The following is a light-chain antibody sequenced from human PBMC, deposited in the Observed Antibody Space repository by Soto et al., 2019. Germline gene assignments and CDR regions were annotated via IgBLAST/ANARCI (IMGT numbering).Light chain of an antibody. CDR1: SSDVGASNY. CDR3: NSYTSTNTYV. Sequence: QSVLTQPASVSGSPGQAITISCSGTSSDVGASNYVSWYQQHPGKAPKLMIYDVSNRPSGVSNRFSVSKSGTTASLTISGLRAEDEADYSCNSYTSTNTYVFGTGTKVTVL. V-gene: IGLV2-14*03. CDR2: DVS. J-gene: IGLJ1*01.